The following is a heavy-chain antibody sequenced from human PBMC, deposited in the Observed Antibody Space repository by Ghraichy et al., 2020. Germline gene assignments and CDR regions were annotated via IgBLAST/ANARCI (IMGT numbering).Heavy chain of an antibody. D-gene: IGHD2-21*02. J-gene: IGHJ4*02. Sequence: LSLTCAGSGFTFSSYTMSWVRQAPGKGLEWVSSIYYHGGGKFYADSVRGRFTISRDNSKNTVYLQMSSLRVEDTAVYFCAKDRIRDSRWNFDYWGQGTQVTVSS. CDR2: IYYHGGGK. CDR1: GFTFSSYT. V-gene: IGHV3-23*01. CDR3: AKDRIRDSRWNFDY.